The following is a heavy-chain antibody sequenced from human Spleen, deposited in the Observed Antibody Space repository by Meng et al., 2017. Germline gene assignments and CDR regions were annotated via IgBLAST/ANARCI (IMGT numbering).Heavy chain of an antibody. J-gene: IGHJ4*02. CDR1: GFTFSNAW. CDR2: IKSKTDGGTT. D-gene: IGHD1-26*01. CDR3: TTGFGGSYYCPDY. V-gene: IGHV3-15*01. Sequence: GESLKISCAASGFTFSNAWMTWVRQAPGKGLQWVGRIKSKTDGGTTDYAAPVKGRFTISRDDSKSTLYLQINNLKTEDTAMYYCTTGFGGSYYCPDYWGQGTLVTVSS.